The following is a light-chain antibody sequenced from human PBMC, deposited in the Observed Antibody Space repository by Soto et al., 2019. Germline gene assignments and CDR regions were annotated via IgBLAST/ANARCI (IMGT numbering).Light chain of an antibody. CDR1: QDISNY. CDR2: DAS. V-gene: IGKV1-33*01. Sequence: SLLTQSPCCLSTSIWERVTITWQASQDISNYLNWYQQKPGKVPKLLIYDASNLEGGVPSRFSGSGSGTEFTLTISGLQPEDIATYYCQQNDYLLSFGGGTKVDIK. J-gene: IGKJ4*01. CDR3: QQNDYLLS.